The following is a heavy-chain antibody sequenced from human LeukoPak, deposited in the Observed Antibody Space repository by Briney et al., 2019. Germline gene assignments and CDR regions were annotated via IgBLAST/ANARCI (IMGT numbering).Heavy chain of an antibody. D-gene: IGHD6-13*01. Sequence: PGGSLRLSCAASGFTFSSYGMHWVRQAPGKGLEWVAFIRYDGSNKYFADSVKGRFTISRDNAKNSLYLQMNTLRAEDTAVYYCARYTSNNFDYWGQGTLVTVSS. J-gene: IGHJ4*02. V-gene: IGHV3-30*02. CDR2: IRYDGSNK. CDR1: GFTFSSYG. CDR3: ARYTSNNFDY.